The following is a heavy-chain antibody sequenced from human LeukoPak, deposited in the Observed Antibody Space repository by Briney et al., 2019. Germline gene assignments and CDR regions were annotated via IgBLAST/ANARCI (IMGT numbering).Heavy chain of an antibody. V-gene: IGHV3-48*02. CDR3: ARITRYYQDSKWSYGMDV. CDR1: GFTFSDYN. Sequence: HPGGSLRLSCAGTGFTFSDYNMKWVRQAPGKGLEWVSYISSSSRTIYYADSVKGRLTISRDNAKNSLYLQMNSLRDEDTAVYYCARITRYYQDSKWSYGMDVWGQGTTVTVSS. CDR2: ISSSSRTI. D-gene: IGHD3-22*01. J-gene: IGHJ6*02.